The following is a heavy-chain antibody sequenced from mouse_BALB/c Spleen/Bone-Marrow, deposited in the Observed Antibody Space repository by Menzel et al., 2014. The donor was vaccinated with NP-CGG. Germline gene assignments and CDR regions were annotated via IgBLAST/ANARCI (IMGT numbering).Heavy chain of an antibody. CDR3: AGDGAY. V-gene: IGHV14-3*02. J-gene: IGHJ3*01. CDR2: IDPANGNT. Sequence: VQLQQPGAELVKPGASVKLSCTASGFNIKDTYMHWVNQGPEQGLEWIGRIDPANGNTKYDPKFQGKATITADTSSNTAYLQLSSLTSEDTAVYYCAGDGAYWGQGTLVTVSA. D-gene: IGHD3-3*01. CDR1: GFNIKDTY.